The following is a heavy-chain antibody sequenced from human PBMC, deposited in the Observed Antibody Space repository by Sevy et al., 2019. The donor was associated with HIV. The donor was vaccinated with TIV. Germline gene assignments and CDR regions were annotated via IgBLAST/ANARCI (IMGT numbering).Heavy chain of an antibody. Sequence: ASVKVSCKASGGTFSSYAISWVRQAPGQGLEWMGGIIPIFGTANYAQKFQGRVTLTADKSTSTAYMELSSLRSEDTAVYYCARDQEGGLDYWGQGTLVTVSS. CDR2: IIPIFGTA. V-gene: IGHV1-69*06. J-gene: IGHJ4*02. D-gene: IGHD3-16*01. CDR3: ARDQEGGLDY. CDR1: GGTFSSYA.